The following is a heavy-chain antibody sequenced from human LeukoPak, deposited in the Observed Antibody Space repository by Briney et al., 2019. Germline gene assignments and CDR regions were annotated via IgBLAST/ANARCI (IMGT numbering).Heavy chain of an antibody. Sequence: ASVKVSCKASGYTFTGYYMHWVRQAPGQGLEWMGWINPNSGGTNYAQKFQGRVTMTRDTSISTAYMELSRLRSDDTAVYYCARGPLFCSGGSCYSYYFEYWGQGTLVTVSS. CDR3: ARGPLFCSGGSCYSYYFEY. J-gene: IGHJ4*02. D-gene: IGHD2-15*01. CDR1: GYTFTGYY. CDR2: INPNSGGT. V-gene: IGHV1-2*02.